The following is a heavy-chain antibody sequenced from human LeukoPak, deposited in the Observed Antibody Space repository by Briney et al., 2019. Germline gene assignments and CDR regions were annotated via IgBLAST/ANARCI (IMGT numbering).Heavy chain of an antibody. CDR1: GFTLSSYA. CDR3: AKGDCGGDCYSFDY. D-gene: IGHD2-21*02. V-gene: IGHV3-23*01. CDR2: ISGSGST. J-gene: IGHJ4*02. Sequence: GGSLRLSCAASGFTLSSYAMSWARQAPGKGLEWVSAISGSGSTYYADSVEGRFTISRDNSKNTLYLQMKSLRAEDTALYYCAKGDCGGDCYSFDYWGQGTLVTVSS.